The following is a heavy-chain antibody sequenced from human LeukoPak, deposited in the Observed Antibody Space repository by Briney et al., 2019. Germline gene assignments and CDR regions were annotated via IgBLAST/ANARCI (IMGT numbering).Heavy chain of an antibody. Sequence: SETLSLTCSVSGGSINVYYWNWIRQSPGKGLEWSGSISYSGSTNYNPSLKSRVTISMDTSKNRFSLKVSSVIAADTAMYYCARGGSRSYTSSTLDYWGQGTLVTVSS. CDR3: ARGGSRSYTSSTLDY. CDR2: ISYSGST. CDR1: GGSINVYY. V-gene: IGHV4-59*01. D-gene: IGHD6-6*01. J-gene: IGHJ4*02.